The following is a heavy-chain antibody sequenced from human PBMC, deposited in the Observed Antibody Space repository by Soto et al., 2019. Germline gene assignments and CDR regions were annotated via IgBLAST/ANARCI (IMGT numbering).Heavy chain of an antibody. CDR3: ASGIQLWLRRINNGYSG. D-gene: IGHD5-18*01. Sequence: QVQLVQSGAEVKKPESSVKVSCKAPGGTFSTYAISWVRQAPGQGLEWMGGVIPMFGTANYAQRFQARVTITADESTNTGYMELSSLRSEDTAVYFCASGIQLWLRRINNGYSGWGQGTLVTVSS. CDR1: GGTFSTYA. J-gene: IGHJ4*02. V-gene: IGHV1-69*12. CDR2: VIPMFGTA.